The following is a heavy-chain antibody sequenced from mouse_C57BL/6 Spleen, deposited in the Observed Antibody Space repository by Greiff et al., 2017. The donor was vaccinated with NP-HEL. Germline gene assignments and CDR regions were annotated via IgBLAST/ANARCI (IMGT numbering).Heavy chain of an antibody. J-gene: IGHJ2*01. CDR1: GYTFTSYW. CDR3: ARGRGVDY. Sequence: QVQLQQPGAELVKPGASVKLSCKASGYTFTSYWMQWVKQRPGQGLEWIGEIDPSDSYTNYNQKLKGKATLTVDTSTSTAYMQLSSLTSEDSAVYYCARGRGVDYWGPGTTLTVSS. V-gene: IGHV1-50*01. CDR2: IDPSDSYT. D-gene: IGHD3-1*01.